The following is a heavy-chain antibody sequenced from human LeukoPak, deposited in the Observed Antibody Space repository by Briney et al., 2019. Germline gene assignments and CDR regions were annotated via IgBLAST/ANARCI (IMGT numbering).Heavy chain of an antibody. CDR1: GFTFSSYA. Sequence: GGSLRLSCAASGFTFSSYAMHGVRQAPGKGLEWVAVISYDGSNKYYADSVKGRFTISRDNPKNTLYLQMNSLRAEDTAVYFCAKRGVVIRVILVGFHKEAYYFDSWGQGALVTVSS. CDR2: ISYDGSNK. V-gene: IGHV3-30*04. J-gene: IGHJ4*02. CDR3: AKRGVVIRVILVGFHKEAYYFDS. D-gene: IGHD3-22*01.